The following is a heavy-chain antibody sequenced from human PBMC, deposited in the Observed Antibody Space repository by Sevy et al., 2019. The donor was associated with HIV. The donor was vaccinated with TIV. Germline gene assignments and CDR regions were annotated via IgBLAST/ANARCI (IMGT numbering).Heavy chain of an antibody. CDR1: GFTFSTYT. CDR2: ISGSGGST. CDR3: AKGDSSFYGMDV. V-gene: IGHV3-23*01. Sequence: GGSLRLSCAASGFTFSTYTMNWVRQAPGKGLEWVSGISGSGGSTYYADFVKGRFTISRDKSRNTVYLQMNSLRVEDTAVYYCAKGDSSFYGMDVWGQGTTVTVSS. D-gene: IGHD3-22*01. J-gene: IGHJ6*02.